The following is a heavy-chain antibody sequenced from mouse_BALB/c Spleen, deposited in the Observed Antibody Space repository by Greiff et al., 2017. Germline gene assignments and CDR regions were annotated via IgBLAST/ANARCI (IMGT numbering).Heavy chain of an antibody. Sequence: EVKLVESGAELVKPGASVKLSCTASGFNIKDTYMHWVKQRPEQGLEWIGRIDPANGNTKYDPKFQGKATITADTSSNTAYLQLSSLTSEDTAVYYCAEGANYGYAYWGQGTLVTVSA. J-gene: IGHJ3*01. CDR1: GFNIKDTY. D-gene: IGHD1-2*01. V-gene: IGHV14-3*02. CDR3: AEGANYGYAY. CDR2: IDPANGNT.